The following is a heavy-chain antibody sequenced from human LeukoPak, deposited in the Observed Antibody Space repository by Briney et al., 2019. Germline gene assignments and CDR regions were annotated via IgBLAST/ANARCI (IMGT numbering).Heavy chain of an antibody. J-gene: IGHJ4*02. CDR2: INPSGGST. CDR1: GYXFTSYY. D-gene: IGHD3-16*01. V-gene: IGHV1-46*01. CDR3: ARGESEYVIVY. Sequence: WASVKVSCKASGYXFTSYYMNWVRQAPGQGLEWMGIINPSGGSTSYAQKFQGRVTMTRDTSTSTVYMELSSLRSEDTAVYYCARGESEYVIVYWGQGTLVTVSS.